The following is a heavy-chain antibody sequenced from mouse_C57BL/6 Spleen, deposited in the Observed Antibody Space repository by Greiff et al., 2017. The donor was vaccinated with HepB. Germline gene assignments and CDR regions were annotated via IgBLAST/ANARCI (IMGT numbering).Heavy chain of an antibody. CDR1: GYAFSSSW. CDR2: IYPGDGDT. V-gene: IGHV1-82*01. Sequence: VQLQQSGPELVKPGASVKISCKASGYAFSSSWMNWVKQRPGKGLEWIGRIYPGDGDTNYNGKVKGKATLTADKSSSTAYMQLSSLTSEDSAVYFCARALGDWDDYYAMDYWGQGTSVTVSS. CDR3: ARALGDWDDYYAMDY. D-gene: IGHD4-1*01. J-gene: IGHJ4*01.